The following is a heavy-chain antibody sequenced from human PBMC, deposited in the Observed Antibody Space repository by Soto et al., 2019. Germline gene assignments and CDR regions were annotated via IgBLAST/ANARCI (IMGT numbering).Heavy chain of an antibody. CDR2: ISKSSTTI. Sequence: GGSLRLSCIASGFTLSTYSMTWVRQSPGKGLEWLSYISKSSTTINYADSVKGRFTISRDNAKNSVYLEMSSLRDEDSAVYYCARDPPNFYYYGMDVWGQGTTVTVS. J-gene: IGHJ6*02. V-gene: IGHV3-48*02. CDR3: ARDPPNFYYYGMDV. CDR1: GFTLSTYS.